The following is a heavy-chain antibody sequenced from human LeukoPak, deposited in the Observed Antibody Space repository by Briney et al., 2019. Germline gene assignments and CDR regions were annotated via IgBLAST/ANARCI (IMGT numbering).Heavy chain of an antibody. J-gene: IGHJ4*02. CDR2: ISYDGSNK. CDR3: ALDSSGYLDY. Sequence: PGRSLRLSCAASGFTFSSYGMHWVRQAPGKGLEWVAVISYDGSNKYYADSVKGRFTISRDNSKNTLYLQMNSLRAEDTAVYYCALDSSGYLDYWGQGTLVTVSS. CDR1: GFTFSSYG. D-gene: IGHD3-22*01. V-gene: IGHV3-30*03.